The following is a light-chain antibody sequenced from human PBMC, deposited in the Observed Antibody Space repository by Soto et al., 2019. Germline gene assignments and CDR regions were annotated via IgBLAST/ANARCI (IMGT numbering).Light chain of an antibody. Sequence: DIQLTQSPSFLSASVGDRVTITCRASQGISSYLAWYQQKPGKAPKLLIYAASTLQSGVPSRFSGSGSGTEFTLTISSLQPEDFATYYCQQLNSYFFVGFGQGTKVDIK. CDR3: QQLNSYFFVG. CDR1: QGISSY. J-gene: IGKJ1*01. V-gene: IGKV1-9*01. CDR2: AAS.